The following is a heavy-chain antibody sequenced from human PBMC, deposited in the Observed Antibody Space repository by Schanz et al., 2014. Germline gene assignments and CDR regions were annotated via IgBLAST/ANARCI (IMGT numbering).Heavy chain of an antibody. Sequence: EVQLLESGGGLVQPGGSLRLSCAASGFTFSDHYMDWVRQAPGKGLEWVGRITNKPNNYNTEYAASVKGRFTISRDDSRNSLYLQMSSLKTEDTAVYYCVRLDVHDYRGQGTLVTVSA. CDR2: ITNKPNNYNT. J-gene: IGHJ4*02. CDR1: GFTFSDHY. V-gene: IGHV3-72*01. CDR3: VRLDVHDY. D-gene: IGHD3-16*01.